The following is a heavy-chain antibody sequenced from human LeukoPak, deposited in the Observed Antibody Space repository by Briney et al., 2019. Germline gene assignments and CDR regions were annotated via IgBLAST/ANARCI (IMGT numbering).Heavy chain of an antibody. CDR1: GGSISSNY. CDR3: ARRLGTGYLIYFDS. Sequence: SETLSLTCTVSGGSISSNYWSWIRQPPGKGLEWIGYIYSSGPTAYNPSLKSRVTMSGDTSKNQFSPKLTSVTAADTAVYYCARRLGTGYLIYFDSWGQGTLVTVSS. D-gene: IGHD2-8*02. J-gene: IGHJ4*02. V-gene: IGHV4-59*08. CDR2: IYSSGPT.